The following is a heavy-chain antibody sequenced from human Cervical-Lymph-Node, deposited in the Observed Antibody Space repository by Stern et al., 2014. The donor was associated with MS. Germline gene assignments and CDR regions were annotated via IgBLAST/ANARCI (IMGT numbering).Heavy chain of an antibody. CDR1: GFSFSDSA. Sequence: VQLVESGGGLVQPGGSLKVSCAASGFSFSDSAIHWVRQAPGKGLEWLGRIRTRPNNYATKTAVSVRDRFTFSRDDSKNMAYLQMDSLKTEDTAVYYCTREPPFDWGQGTLVTVSS. CDR2: IRTRPNNYAT. J-gene: IGHJ4*02. CDR3: TREPPFD. V-gene: IGHV3-73*01. D-gene: IGHD1-14*01.